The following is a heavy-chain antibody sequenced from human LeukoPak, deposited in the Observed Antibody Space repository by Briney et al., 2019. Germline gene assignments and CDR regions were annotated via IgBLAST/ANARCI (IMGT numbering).Heavy chain of an antibody. V-gene: IGHV4-39*07. CDR1: GASVSGSNYY. Sequence: SETLSLTCAVSGASVSGSNYYWGWIRQPPGKGLEWIGNIYSSGSTYYNPSLKSRVTMSVDTSKNQFSLKLSSVTAADTAVYYCARGGYSGYDLDYWGQGTLVTVSS. D-gene: IGHD5-12*01. CDR3: ARGGYSGYDLDY. CDR2: IYSSGST. J-gene: IGHJ4*02.